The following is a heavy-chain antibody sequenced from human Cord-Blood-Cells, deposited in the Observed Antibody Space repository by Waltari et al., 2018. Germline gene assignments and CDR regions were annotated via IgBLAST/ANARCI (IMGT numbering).Heavy chain of an antibody. V-gene: IGHV4-34*01. CDR3: ARGGEQLIYWYFDL. D-gene: IGHD6-6*01. J-gene: IGHJ2*01. CDR2: INHSGST. CDR1: GGSFSGYY. Sequence: QVQLQQWRAGLLKPSETLSLTCAVYGGSFSGYYWSWIRQPPGKGLEWIGEINHSGSTNYNPSLKSRVTISVDTSKNQFSLKLSSVTAADTAVYYCARGGEQLIYWYFDLWGRGTLVTVSS.